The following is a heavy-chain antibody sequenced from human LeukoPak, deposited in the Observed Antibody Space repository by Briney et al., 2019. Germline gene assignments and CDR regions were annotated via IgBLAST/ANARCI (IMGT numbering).Heavy chain of an antibody. CDR1: GFTFSSYA. D-gene: IGHD2-21*02. CDR2: ISYDGSNK. V-gene: IGHV3-30*04. Sequence: PGGSLRLSCAASGFTFSSYAMHWVRQAPGKGLEWVAVISYDGSNKYYADSVKGRFTISRDNAKNSLYLQMNSLRAEDTAVYYCARVPSSISSTAIIFYYFDYWGQGTLVTVSS. J-gene: IGHJ4*02. CDR3: ARVPSSISSTAIIFYYFDY.